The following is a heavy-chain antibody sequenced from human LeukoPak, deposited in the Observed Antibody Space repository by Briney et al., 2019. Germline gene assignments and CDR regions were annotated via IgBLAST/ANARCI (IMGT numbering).Heavy chain of an antibody. J-gene: IGHJ4*02. V-gene: IGHV1-2*02. CDR3: ARDSYGDYRTAYFDY. D-gene: IGHD4-17*01. CDR2: INPASGGT. CDR1: GYTFTGYY. Sequence: ASVKVSCKASGYTFTGYYMHWVRQAPGQGLEWMGWINPASGGTHYVQKFQGRVTMTRDTSISTAYMELSRLRSDDTAVYYCARDSYGDYRTAYFDYWGQGTLVTVSS.